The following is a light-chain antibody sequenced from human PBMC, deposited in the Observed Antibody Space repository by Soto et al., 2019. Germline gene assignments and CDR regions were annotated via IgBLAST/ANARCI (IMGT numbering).Light chain of an antibody. V-gene: IGKV3-15*01. CDR2: GAS. Sequence: IMMTQSQATLSVSPGERATLSCRASQSVSSNLVWYQQKPGQAPRLLIYGASTRATDIPARFGGSGSGTEFTLTISSLQSEDFAVYYCQQYNNWPLTFGGGTNVDIK. CDR3: QQYNNWPLT. CDR1: QSVSSN. J-gene: IGKJ4*01.